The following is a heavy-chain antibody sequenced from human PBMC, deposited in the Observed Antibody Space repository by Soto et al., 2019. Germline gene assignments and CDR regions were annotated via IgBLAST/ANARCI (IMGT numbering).Heavy chain of an antibody. J-gene: IGHJ6*02. CDR2: IYWDDDK. Sequence: QITLKESGPTLVKPTQTLTLTCTFSGFSLSTREVGVGWIRQPPGKALECLALIYWDDDKHYSPSLKSRLTITKDTSKHQLVLTMTNMDPVDTATYYCAHRGGIRAMDVLGPGTTVTVSS. CDR1: GFSLSTREVG. V-gene: IGHV2-5*02. CDR3: AHRGGIRAMDV.